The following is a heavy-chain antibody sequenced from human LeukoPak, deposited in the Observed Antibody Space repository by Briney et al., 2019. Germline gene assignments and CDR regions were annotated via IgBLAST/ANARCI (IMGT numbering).Heavy chain of an antibody. J-gene: IGHJ4*02. V-gene: IGHV3-7*01. CDR2: IKQDGREK. D-gene: IGHD3-9*01. CDR1: EFTFSNYA. Sequence: GGSLRLSCAASEFTFSNYAMNWVRQAPGKGLEWVANIKQDGREKYYVDSVKGRFTISRDNAKNSLYLQMNSLRAEDTAVYYCARVEDYDILTGFDYWGQGTLVTVSS. CDR3: ARVEDYDILTGFDY.